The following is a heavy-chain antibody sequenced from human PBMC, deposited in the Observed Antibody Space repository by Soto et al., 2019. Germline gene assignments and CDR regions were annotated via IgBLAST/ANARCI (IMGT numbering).Heavy chain of an antibody. Sequence: PSETLSLTCAVYGGSFSGYYWSWIRQPPGKGLEWIGEINHSGSTNYNPSLKSRVTISVDTSKNQFSLKLSSVTAADTAVYYCARGTYYDFWSGYYDYYYGMDVWGQGTTVTVSS. V-gene: IGHV4-34*01. D-gene: IGHD3-3*01. CDR3: ARGTYYDFWSGYYDYYYGMDV. CDR1: GGSFSGYY. CDR2: INHSGST. J-gene: IGHJ6*02.